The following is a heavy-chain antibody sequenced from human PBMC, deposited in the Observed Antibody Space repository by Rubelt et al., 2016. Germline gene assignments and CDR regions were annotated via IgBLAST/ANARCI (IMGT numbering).Heavy chain of an antibody. J-gene: IGHJ2*01. V-gene: IGHV3-7*01. CDR3: ARNVEGYDL. CDR2: INKDGSQK. D-gene: IGHD5-24*01. CDR1: GGSINDNNW. Sequence: LTCAVSGGSINDNNWWSWVRQAPGKGLEWVANINKDGSQKFYVDSVKGRFTISRDNTKNSLYLQMSSLRAEDTGVYYCARNVEGYDLWGRGTLVTVSS.